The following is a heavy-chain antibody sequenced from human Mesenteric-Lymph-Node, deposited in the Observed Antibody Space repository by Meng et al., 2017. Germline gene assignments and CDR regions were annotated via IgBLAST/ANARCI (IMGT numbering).Heavy chain of an antibody. CDR1: GFTFSSYW. J-gene: IGHJ4*02. CDR3: ARGSADYDILTGYYYFDY. Sequence: GESLKISCAASGFTFSSYWMSWVRQAPGKGLEWVANIKQDGSEKYYVDSVRGRFTFSRDNAKNSLSLQMNSLRAEDTAVYYCARGSADYDILTGYYYFDYWGQGTLVTVSS. V-gene: IGHV3-7*01. D-gene: IGHD3-9*01. CDR2: IKQDGSEK.